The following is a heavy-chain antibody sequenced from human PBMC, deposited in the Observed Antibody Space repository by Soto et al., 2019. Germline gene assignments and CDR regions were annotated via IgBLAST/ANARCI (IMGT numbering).Heavy chain of an antibody. V-gene: IGHV4-31*03. J-gene: IGHJ6*03. CDR3: ARCETRYYYMDV. CDR1: GGSISSGGYY. CDR2: IYYSGST. Sequence: QVQLQESGPGLVKPSQTLSLTCTVSGGSISSGGYYWSWIRQHPGKGLEWIGYIYYSGSTYYNPSLKSRSTISVDTSKNQFSLKLSSVTAADTAVFYCARCETRYYYMDVWGKGTTVTVSS.